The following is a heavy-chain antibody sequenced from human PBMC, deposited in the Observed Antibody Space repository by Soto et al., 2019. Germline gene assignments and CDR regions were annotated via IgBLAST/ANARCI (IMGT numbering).Heavy chain of an antibody. D-gene: IGHD1-1*01. Sequence: GGSLRLSCAASGFTFSSYAMSWVRQAPGKGLEWVSAISGSGGSTYYADSVRGRFTISRDNSKNTLYLQMNSLRAEDTAVYYCAKVRSWNHSYYFDYWGQGTLVTVSS. CDR1: GFTFSSYA. CDR2: ISGSGGST. CDR3: AKVRSWNHSYYFDY. V-gene: IGHV3-23*01. J-gene: IGHJ4*02.